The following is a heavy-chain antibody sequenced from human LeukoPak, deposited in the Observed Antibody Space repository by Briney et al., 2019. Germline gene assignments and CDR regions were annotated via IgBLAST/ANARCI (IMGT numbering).Heavy chain of an antibody. V-gene: IGHV4-38-2*01. D-gene: IGHD2-2*01. J-gene: IGHJ6*03. CDR1: GYSISSGYY. Sequence: SETLSLXCAVSGYSISSGYYWGWIRQPPGKGLEWIGSIYHSGSTYYNPSLKSRVTISVDTSKNQFSLKLSSVTAADTAVCYCARPSSSTRNYYYMDVWGKGTTVTVSS. CDR2: IYHSGST. CDR3: ARPSSSTRNYYYMDV.